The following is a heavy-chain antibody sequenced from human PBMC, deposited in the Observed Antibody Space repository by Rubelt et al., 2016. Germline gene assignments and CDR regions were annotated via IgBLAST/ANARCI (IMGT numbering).Heavy chain of an antibody. CDR1: GFTFSSYG. J-gene: IGHJ3*02. CDR2: IRYDGSNK. D-gene: IGHD3-10*01. Sequence: PGGSLRLSCAASGFTFSSYGMHWVRQAPGKGLEWVAFIRYDGSNKYYADSVKGRFTISRDNSKNTLYLQMNSLRAEDTAVYYCANFIWPQHYYYGSGSYAFDIWGQGTMVTVSS. CDR3: ANFIWPQHYYYGSGSYAFDI. V-gene: IGHV3-30*02.